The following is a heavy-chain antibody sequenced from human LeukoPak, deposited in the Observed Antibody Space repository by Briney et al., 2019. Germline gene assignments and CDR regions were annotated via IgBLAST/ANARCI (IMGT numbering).Heavy chain of an antibody. Sequence: GGSLRLSCAASGFTFSSYGMHWVRQAPGKGLEWVANIKQDGSEKYYVDSVKGRFTISRDNAKNSLYLQMNSLRAEDTAVYYCARARRVDYWGQGTLVTVSS. D-gene: IGHD3-3*01. J-gene: IGHJ4*02. V-gene: IGHV3-7*01. CDR1: GFTFSSYG. CDR2: IKQDGSEK. CDR3: ARARRVDY.